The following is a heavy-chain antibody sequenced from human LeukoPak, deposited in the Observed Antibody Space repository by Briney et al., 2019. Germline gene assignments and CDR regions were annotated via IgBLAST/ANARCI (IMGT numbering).Heavy chain of an antibody. D-gene: IGHD5-18*01. J-gene: IGHJ4*02. CDR3: ARDALIQLWAFDY. V-gene: IGHV3-33*01. CDR2: IWYDGSNK. CDR1: GFNFSSYG. Sequence: PGGSLRLSCAASGFNFSSYGMHWVRQAPGKGLEWVAVIWYDGSNKYYADSVKGRFTISRDNSKNTLYLQMNSLRAEDTAVYYCARDALIQLWAFDYWGQGTLVTVSS.